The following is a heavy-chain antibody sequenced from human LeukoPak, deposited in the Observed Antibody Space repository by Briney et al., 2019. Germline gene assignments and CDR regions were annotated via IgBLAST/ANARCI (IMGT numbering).Heavy chain of an antibody. CDR3: ARYGPKPAATTGLDP. CDR2: IYTSGST. CDR1: GGSISSGSYY. Sequence: SETLSLTCTVSGGSISSGSYYWSWIRQPAGKGLEWIGRIYTSGSTNYNPSLKSRVTISVDTSKNQFSLKLSSVTAADTAVYYCARYGPKPAATTGLDPWGQGTLVTVSS. V-gene: IGHV4-61*02. D-gene: IGHD2-2*01. J-gene: IGHJ5*02.